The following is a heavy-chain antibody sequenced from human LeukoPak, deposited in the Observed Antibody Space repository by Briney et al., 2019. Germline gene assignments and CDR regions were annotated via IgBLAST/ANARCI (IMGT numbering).Heavy chain of an antibody. Sequence: GGSLRLSCAASGFTFSSYAMSWVRQAPGKGLEWVSAISGSGGSTYYADSVKGRFTISRDNSKNTLYLQMNSLRAEDTAVYYCAKNHYNNYLAEYFQHWGQGTLVTVSS. CDR2: ISGSGGST. J-gene: IGHJ1*01. CDR3: AKNHYNNYLAEYFQH. V-gene: IGHV3-23*01. CDR1: GFTFSSYA. D-gene: IGHD4-11*01.